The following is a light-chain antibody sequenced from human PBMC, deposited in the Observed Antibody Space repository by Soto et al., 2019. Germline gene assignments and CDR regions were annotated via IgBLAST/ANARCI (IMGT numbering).Light chain of an antibody. CDR1: SSDVGGYNY. CDR3: SSFAGGGNPVL. Sequence: QSALTQPPSASGSLGQSVTISCTGTSSDVGGYNYVSWHQQHPGKAPKVMIYEVTKRPPGVPDRFSGSKYGNTASLTVSGLQAEDEADYYCSSFAGGGNPVLLGGGTKVTVL. V-gene: IGLV2-8*01. CDR2: EVT. J-gene: IGLJ2*01.